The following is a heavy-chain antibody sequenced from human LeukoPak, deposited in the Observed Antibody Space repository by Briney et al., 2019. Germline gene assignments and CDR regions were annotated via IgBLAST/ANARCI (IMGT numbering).Heavy chain of an antibody. J-gene: IGHJ4*02. CDR3: AREDYYDSSGYYY. V-gene: IGHV4-59*01. D-gene: IGHD3-22*01. CDR2: IYYSGST. CDR1: GGSISSYY. Sequence: SETLSLTCTVSGGSISSYYWSWIRQPPGKGLEWIGYIYYSGSTNYNPSLKSRVTISVDTSKNQFSLKLSSVTAADTAVYYCAREDYYDSSGYYYWGPGTLVTVSS.